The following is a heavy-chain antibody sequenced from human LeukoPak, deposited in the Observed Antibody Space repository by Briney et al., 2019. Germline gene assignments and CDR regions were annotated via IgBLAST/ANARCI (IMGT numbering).Heavy chain of an antibody. D-gene: IGHD2-15*01. V-gene: IGHV6-1*01. CDR3: ARSRAATFDC. J-gene: IGHJ4*02. CDR1: GDSVSSKSAA. CDR2: TYYRSKWSN. Sequence: SQTLSLTCAISGDSVSSKSAAWNWVRQSPSRGLEWEGRTYYRSKWSNDYAASVKSRITVNPDTSKNQFSLQLSSVTPEDTAVYYCARSRAATFDCWGQGTLVTVSS.